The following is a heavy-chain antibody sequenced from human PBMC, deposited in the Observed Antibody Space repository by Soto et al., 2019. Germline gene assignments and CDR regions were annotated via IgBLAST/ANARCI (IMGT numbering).Heavy chain of an antibody. V-gene: IGHV1-8*01. CDR3: ARAGGLLWFGELPKAFDI. Sequence: ASVKVSCKASGYTFTSYDINWVRQATGQGLEWMGWMNPNSGNTGYAQKFQGRVTMTRNTSISTAYMELSSLRSEDTAVYYCARAGGLLWFGELPKAFDIWGQGTMVTVSS. D-gene: IGHD3-10*01. CDR1: GYTFTSYD. CDR2: MNPNSGNT. J-gene: IGHJ3*02.